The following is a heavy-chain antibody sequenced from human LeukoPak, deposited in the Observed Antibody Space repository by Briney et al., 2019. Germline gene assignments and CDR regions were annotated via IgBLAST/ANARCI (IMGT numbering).Heavy chain of an antibody. Sequence: ASVKVSCKASGYTFTAYYMHWVRQAPGQGLEWMGWINPNSGGTNYVQKFQGRVTMTRDTSISTTYMELSRLISDDTAVYYCTRGAPSYYYDSSGSRRDFDHWGQGTLVTVSS. CDR3: TRGAPSYYYDSSGSRRDFDH. CDR2: INPNSGGT. V-gene: IGHV1-2*02. CDR1: GYTFTAYY. D-gene: IGHD3-22*01. J-gene: IGHJ4*02.